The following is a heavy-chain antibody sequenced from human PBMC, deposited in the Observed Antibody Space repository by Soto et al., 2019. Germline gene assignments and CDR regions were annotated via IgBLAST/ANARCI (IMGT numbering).Heavy chain of an antibody. V-gene: IGHV3-48*01. D-gene: IGHD6-13*01. J-gene: IGHJ6*03. CDR1: GFTFSSYS. CDR2: ISSSSSTI. CDR3: ARDFSIAAAGTNLHYYYYMDV. Sequence: EVQLVESGGGLVQPGGSLRLSCAASGFTFSSYSMNWVRQAPGKGLEWVSYISSSSSTIYYADSVKGRFTISRDNAMNSLYLQMNSLRAEDTAVYYCARDFSIAAAGTNLHYYYYMDVWGKGTTVTVSS.